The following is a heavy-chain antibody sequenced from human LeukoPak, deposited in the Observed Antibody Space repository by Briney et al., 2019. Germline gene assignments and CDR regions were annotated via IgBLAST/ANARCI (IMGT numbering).Heavy chain of an antibody. CDR3: AYNRNFALDN. V-gene: IGHV4/OR15-8*01. Sequence: SETLSLTCAVSGASIASHSWWSWVRQPPGKGLEWIGEVYHSGGANYKPSLKSRVTISVDTSRNHFSLKLTSVTAADTAVYFCAYNRNFALDNWGQGTPVTVSS. D-gene: IGHD1-14*01. J-gene: IGHJ4*01. CDR2: VYHSGGA. CDR1: GASIASHSW.